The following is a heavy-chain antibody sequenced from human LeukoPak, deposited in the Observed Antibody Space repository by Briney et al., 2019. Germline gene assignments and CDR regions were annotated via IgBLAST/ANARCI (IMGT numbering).Heavy chain of an antibody. CDR1: GGSFSGYY. D-gene: IGHD3-22*01. Sequence: PSETLSLTCAVYGGSFSGYYWSWIRQPPGKGLEWIGEINHSGSTNYNPSLKSRVTISVDTSKNQFSLKLSSVTAADTAVYYCARGIKARDSSGYYYLGDAFDIWGQGTMVTVSS. CDR2: INHSGST. J-gene: IGHJ3*02. CDR3: ARGIKARDSSGYYYLGDAFDI. V-gene: IGHV4-34*01.